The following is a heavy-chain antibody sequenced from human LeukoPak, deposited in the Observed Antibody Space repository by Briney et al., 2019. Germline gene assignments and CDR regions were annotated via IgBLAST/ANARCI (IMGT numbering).Heavy chain of an antibody. D-gene: IGHD6-19*01. CDR2: ISWNSGSI. Sequence: PGGSLRLSCAASGFTFSDYYMSWVRQAPGKGLEWVSGISWNSGSIGYADSVKGRFTISRDNAKNSLYLRMNSLRAEDMALYYCAKARSGWYGGGEIYFDYWGQGTLVTVSS. J-gene: IGHJ4*02. CDR3: AKARSGWYGGGEIYFDY. V-gene: IGHV3-9*03. CDR1: GFTFSDYY.